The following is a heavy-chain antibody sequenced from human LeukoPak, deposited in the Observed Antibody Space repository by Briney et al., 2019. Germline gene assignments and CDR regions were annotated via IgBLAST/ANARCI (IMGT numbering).Heavy chain of an antibody. CDR3: ARVLRYCSGGNCYSGGLGYMDV. Sequence: GGSLRLSCAASGFTFRDYYMNWIRQAPGKGLEWVSYISSSGKSIYYTDSVKGRFTISRDNTKNSLHLQMNSLRAEDTAVYYCARVLRYCSGGNCYSGGLGYMDVWGKGTTVTISS. D-gene: IGHD2-15*01. V-gene: IGHV3-11*01. CDR2: ISSSGKSI. J-gene: IGHJ6*03. CDR1: GFTFRDYY.